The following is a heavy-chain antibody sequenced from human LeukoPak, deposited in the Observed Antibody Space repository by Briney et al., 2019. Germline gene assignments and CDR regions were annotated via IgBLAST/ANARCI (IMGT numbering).Heavy chain of an antibody. D-gene: IGHD2-21*02. J-gene: IGHJ6*02. V-gene: IGHV1-8*01. Sequence: ASVTVSFKGAGYTFTNYDINWVRQATGQGLEWMGWMNPNSGNTDYSQKFQGRLTMTRNTSISTAYMELSSLRSEDTAVYYCANLAYCGGDCYYSGDYYYYGMDVWGQGTTVTVSS. CDR2: MNPNSGNT. CDR1: GYTFTNYD. CDR3: ANLAYCGGDCYYSGDYYYYGMDV.